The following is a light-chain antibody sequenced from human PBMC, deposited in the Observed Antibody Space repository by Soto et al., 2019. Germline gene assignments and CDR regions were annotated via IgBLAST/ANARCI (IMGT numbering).Light chain of an antibody. CDR2: DAS. V-gene: IGKV3-11*01. J-gene: IGKJ2*01. CDR3: QQRSNWPPYT. Sequence: EIVLTQSPATLSLSPGERATLSCRASQSVSSYLAWYQQKPGQAPRLLIYDASNRATGIPARCSGSGSGTDFPLNISSLEPEDFAVYYCQQRSNWPPYTFGQGTKLEIK. CDR1: QSVSSY.